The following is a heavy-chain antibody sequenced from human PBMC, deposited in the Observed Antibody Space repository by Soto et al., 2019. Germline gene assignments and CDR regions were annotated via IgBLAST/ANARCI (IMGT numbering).Heavy chain of an antibody. CDR1: GFTFSSYA. CDR2: ISYDGSNK. Sequence: PGGSLRLSCAASGFTFSSYAMHWVRQAPGKGLEWVAVISYDGSNKYYADSVKGRFTISRDNSKNTLYLQMNSLRAEDTAVYYCARPVSSSSWYSYYYYYGMDVWGQGTTVTV. J-gene: IGHJ6*02. CDR3: ARPVSSSSWYSYYYYYGMDV. D-gene: IGHD6-13*01. V-gene: IGHV3-30-3*01.